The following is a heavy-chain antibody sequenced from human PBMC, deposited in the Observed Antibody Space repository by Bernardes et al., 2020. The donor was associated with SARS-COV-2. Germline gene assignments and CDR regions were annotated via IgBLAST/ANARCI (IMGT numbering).Heavy chain of an antibody. CDR3: ARHIGTYYYFDF. D-gene: IGHD1-26*01. J-gene: IGHJ4*02. V-gene: IGHV4-59*01. CDR1: GGSISRYY. CDR2: IYYSGST. Sequence: SETLSLTCTVSGGSISRYYWSWIRQPPGKGLEWIGYIYYSGSTNYNPSLKSRVTISVDTSKNQFSLKLSSVTAADTAVYFCARHIGTYYYFDFWGQGTLVTVSS.